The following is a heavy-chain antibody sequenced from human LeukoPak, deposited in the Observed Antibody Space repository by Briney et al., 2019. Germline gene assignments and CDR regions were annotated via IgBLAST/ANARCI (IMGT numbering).Heavy chain of an antibody. V-gene: IGHV3-48*04. CDR1: GFTFSSYS. CDR3: ARVHYVWGSYRFLWWFDP. CDR2: ISSSGSTI. D-gene: IGHD3-16*02. J-gene: IGHJ5*02. Sequence: GGSLRLSCAASGFTFSSYSMNWVRQAPGKGLEWVSYISSSGSTIYYADSVKGRFTISRDNAKNSLYLQMNSLRAEDTAVYYCARVHYVWGSYRFLWWFDPWGQGTLVTVSS.